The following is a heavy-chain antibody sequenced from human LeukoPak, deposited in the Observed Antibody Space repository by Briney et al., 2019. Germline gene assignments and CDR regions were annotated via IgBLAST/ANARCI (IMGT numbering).Heavy chain of an antibody. D-gene: IGHD2-8*02. Sequence: PGGSLRLSCTASGFTLRNYDMHWVRQITEKGLEWVSGIGTEDDTFYPDSVKGRFTISRENAKNSFYLQMNSLRAGDTAVYYCARGRFVLVPSLERWYFDLWGRGTLVTVSS. J-gene: IGHJ2*01. CDR2: IGTEDDT. CDR1: GFTLRNYD. CDR3: ARGRFVLVPSLERWYFDL. V-gene: IGHV3-13*01.